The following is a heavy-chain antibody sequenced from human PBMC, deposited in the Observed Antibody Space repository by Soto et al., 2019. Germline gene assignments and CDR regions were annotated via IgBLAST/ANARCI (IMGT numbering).Heavy chain of an antibody. CDR2: IYYSGST. D-gene: IGHD1-7*01. J-gene: IGHJ5*02. CDR1: GGSVSSGSYY. V-gene: IGHV4-61*01. Sequence: ASETLSLTCTVSGGSVSSGSYYWSWIRQPPGKGLEWIGYIYYSGSTNYNPSLKSRVTISVDTSKNQFSLKLSSVTAADTAVYYCARDGYITGTTDWFDPWGQGTLVTVSS. CDR3: ARDGYITGTTDWFDP.